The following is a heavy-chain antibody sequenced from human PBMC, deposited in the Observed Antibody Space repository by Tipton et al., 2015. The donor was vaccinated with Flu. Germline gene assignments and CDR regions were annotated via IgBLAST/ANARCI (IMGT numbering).Heavy chain of an antibody. J-gene: IGHJ5*02. Sequence: TLSLTCTVSGGSISTSGYYWGWIRQPPGKGLEWIGSIRYGGSSYYTPSLKSRVTISLDMSKNQFSLKLSSVTAADTAVYYCARGGGFDPWGQGTLVTVSS. D-gene: IGHD3-16*01. CDR1: GGSISTSGYY. CDR2: IRYGGSS. V-gene: IGHV4-39*07. CDR3: ARGGGFDP.